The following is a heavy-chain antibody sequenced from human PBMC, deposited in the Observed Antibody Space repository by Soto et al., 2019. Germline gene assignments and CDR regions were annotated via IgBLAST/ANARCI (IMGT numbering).Heavy chain of an antibody. CDR3: ARDTPPYASESYYIPEPPDV. CDR1: GFTFTSSA. CDR2: IVVGSGNT. Sequence: GASVKVSCKASGFTFTSSAVQWVRQARGQRLEWIGWIVVGSGNTNYAQKFQERVTITRDMSTSTAYMELSSLRSEDTAVYYCARDTPPYASESYYIPEPPDVWGQGTTVTVSS. J-gene: IGHJ6*02. V-gene: IGHV1-58*01. D-gene: IGHD3-10*01.